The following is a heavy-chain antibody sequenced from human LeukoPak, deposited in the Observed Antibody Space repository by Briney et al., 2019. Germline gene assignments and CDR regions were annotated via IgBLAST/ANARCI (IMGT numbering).Heavy chain of an antibody. CDR1: GFTFSSYA. J-gene: IGHJ4*02. CDR2: ISYDGSNK. Sequence: GGSLRLSCAASGFTFSSYAMHWVRQAPGKGLEWVAVISYDGSNKYYADSVKGRFTISRDNSKNTLYLQMNSLRAEDTAVYYCARDEEGGTSYFDYWGQGTLVTVSS. CDR3: ARDEEGGTSYFDY. V-gene: IGHV3-30-3*01. D-gene: IGHD1-26*01.